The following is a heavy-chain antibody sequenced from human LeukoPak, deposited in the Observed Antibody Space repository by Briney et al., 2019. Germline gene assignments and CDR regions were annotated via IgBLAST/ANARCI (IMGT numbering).Heavy chain of an antibody. CDR2: ISYDGSNK. V-gene: IGHV3-30-3*01. D-gene: IGHD6-6*01. CDR3: ARVPGIAARQEGAFDY. CDR1: GFTFSSYA. J-gene: IGHJ4*02. Sequence: GGSLRLSCAASGFTFSSYAMHWVRQAPGKGLEWVAVISYDGSNKYYADSVKGRFTISRDNSKNTLYLQMNSLRAEDTAVYYCARVPGIAARQEGAFDYWGQGTLVTVSS.